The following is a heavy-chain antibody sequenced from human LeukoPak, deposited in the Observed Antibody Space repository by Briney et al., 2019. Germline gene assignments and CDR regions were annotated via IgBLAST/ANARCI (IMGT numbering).Heavy chain of an antibody. J-gene: IGHJ6*03. D-gene: IGHD2-15*01. V-gene: IGHV3-48*01. CDR3: ASGYCSGGSCYAFAYYYYYMDV. Sequence: GGSLRLSCAASGFTFSSYSMNWVRQAPGKGLEWVSYISSSSSTIYYADSVKGRFTISRDNAKNSLYLQMNSLRAEDTAVYYCASGYCSGGSCYAFAYYYYYMDVWGKGTTVTVSS. CDR1: GFTFSSYS. CDR2: ISSSSSTI.